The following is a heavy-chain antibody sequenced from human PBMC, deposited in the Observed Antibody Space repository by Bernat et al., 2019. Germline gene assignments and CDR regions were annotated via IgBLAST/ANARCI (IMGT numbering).Heavy chain of an antibody. J-gene: IGHJ4*02. CDR2: ISSSSSTI. CDR3: ARDLYSGYYDSSGRRSG. V-gene: IGHV3-48*01. CDR1: GFTFSSYS. D-gene: IGHD3-22*01. Sequence: EVQLVESGGGLVQPGGSLRLSCAASGFTFSSYSMNWVRQAPGKGLEWVSYISSSSSTIYYADSVKGRFTISRDNVKNSLYLQMNSLRAEDTAVYYCARDLYSGYYDSSGRRSGWGQGTLVTVSS.